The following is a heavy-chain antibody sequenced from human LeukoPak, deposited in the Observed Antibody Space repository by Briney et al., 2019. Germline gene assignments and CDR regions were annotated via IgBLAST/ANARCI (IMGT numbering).Heavy chain of an antibody. Sequence: SETLSLTCTVSGGSISSYYWSWVRQPPGPGLEWFGYIYYSGSTNYNPSLKSRVTISVDTSKNQFSLKLSSVTAPDTALYYCAREGVGGDPNDAFDISGQRTMVTVSS. CDR1: GGSISSYY. V-gene: IGHV4-59*01. CDR3: AREGVGGDPNDAFDI. J-gene: IGHJ3*02. CDR2: IYYSGST. D-gene: IGHD4-17*01.